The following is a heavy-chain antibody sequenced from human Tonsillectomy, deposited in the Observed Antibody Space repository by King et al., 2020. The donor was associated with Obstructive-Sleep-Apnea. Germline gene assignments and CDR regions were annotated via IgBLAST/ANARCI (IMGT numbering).Heavy chain of an antibody. V-gene: IGHV3-11*01. D-gene: IGHD2-15*01. Sequence: VQLVESGGGLVKPEGSLRLTCEASGFSFSDHYMTWIRQAPGKGLEWVAYISTGGTIIYYVDSVKGRFTISRDNAKNSLFLQMNILRADDTAGYYCARAPRGYCSGGSCHFDFWGQGTLVTVSS. CDR2: ISTGGTII. CDR1: GFSFSDHY. J-gene: IGHJ4*02. CDR3: ARAPRGYCSGGSCHFDF.